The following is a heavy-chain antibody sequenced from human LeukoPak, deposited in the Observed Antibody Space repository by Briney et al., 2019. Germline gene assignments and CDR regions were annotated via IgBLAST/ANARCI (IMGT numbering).Heavy chain of an antibody. J-gene: IGHJ3*02. Sequence: PSETLSLTCAVSGYSISSGYYWGWIRQPPGKGLEWIGSIYHSGSTYYNPSLKSRVTISVDTSKNQFSLKLSSVTAADTAVYYCARHDSSFDAFDIWGQGTMVTVSS. CDR1: GYSISSGYY. CDR2: IYHSGST. CDR3: ARHDSSFDAFDI. V-gene: IGHV4-38-2*01. D-gene: IGHD3-22*01.